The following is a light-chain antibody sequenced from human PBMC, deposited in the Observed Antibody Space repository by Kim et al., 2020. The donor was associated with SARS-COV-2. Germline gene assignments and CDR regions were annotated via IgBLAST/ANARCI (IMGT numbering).Light chain of an antibody. J-gene: IGLJ2*01. V-gene: IGLV2-8*01. CDR1: SSDVGGYNY. CDR3: SSYAGSNNLV. CDR2: EVS. Sequence: SVTISVTGNSSDVGGYNYVSWYQQHPGKAPKLMIYEVSKRPSGVPDRFSGSKSGNTASLTVSGLQAEDEADYYCSSYAGSNNLVFGGGTQLTVL.